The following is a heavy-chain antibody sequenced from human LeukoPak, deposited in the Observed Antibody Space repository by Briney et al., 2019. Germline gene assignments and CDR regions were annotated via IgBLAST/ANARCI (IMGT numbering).Heavy chain of an antibody. D-gene: IGHD2-8*01. J-gene: IGHJ5*02. Sequence: GGSLRLSCAASGFTFRDYNMNWVRQAPGKGLEWVSSISESSSFIQYADALKGRFAISRDNAKNSLYLQMNSLRAEDTAVYYCARQRGYCSSGVCRGWFDPWGQGTLVTVSS. CDR1: GFTFRDYN. V-gene: IGHV3-21*01. CDR3: ARQRGYCSSGVCRGWFDP. CDR2: ISESSSFI.